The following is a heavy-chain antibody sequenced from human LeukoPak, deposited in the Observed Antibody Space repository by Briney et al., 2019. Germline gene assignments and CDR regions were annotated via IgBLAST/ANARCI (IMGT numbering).Heavy chain of an antibody. CDR1: GSTFTSYA. J-gene: IGHJ4*02. D-gene: IGHD2-15*01. CDR2: ISAYSGNT. CDR3: ARFPRDYCSGSSCYAKFDF. V-gene: IGHV1-18*01. Sequence: ASVKVSCKASGSTFTSYAFTWVRQAPGQGLEWMGWISAYSGNTQYAQKVHDRVTMTTDTYTSTAYMELRSLRSDDTAVYYCARFPRDYCSGSSCYAKFDFWGQGALVTVSS.